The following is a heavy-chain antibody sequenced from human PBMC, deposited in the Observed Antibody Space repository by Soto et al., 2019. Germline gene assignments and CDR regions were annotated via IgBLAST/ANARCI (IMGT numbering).Heavy chain of an antibody. Sequence: GGSLRLSCAASGFTVSSNYMNWVRQAPGKGLEWVSVIYSGGSTYYADSVKGRFTISRDNAKNSLYLQMNSLRAEDTAVYYCAREYSSYGPFDYWGQGTLVTVSS. CDR3: AREYSSYGPFDY. J-gene: IGHJ4*02. D-gene: IGHD5-18*01. V-gene: IGHV3-66*01. CDR1: GFTVSSNY. CDR2: IYSGGST.